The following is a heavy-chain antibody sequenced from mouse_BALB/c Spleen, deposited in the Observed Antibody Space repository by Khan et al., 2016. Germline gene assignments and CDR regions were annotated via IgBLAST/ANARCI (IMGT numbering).Heavy chain of an antibody. V-gene: IGHV3-8*02. Sequence: EVQLQESGPSLVKPSQTLSLTCSVTGDSITSGYWNWIRKFPGNKLEYMGYISYSGSTFYNPSLKCRISITRDTSKNQYYLQLHAVTTEDTATYYCVTYDGYYFYYWGQGTTHTVSA. CDR1: GDSITSGY. D-gene: IGHD2-3*01. CDR2: ISYSGST. J-gene: IGHJ2*01. CDR3: VTYDGYYFYY.